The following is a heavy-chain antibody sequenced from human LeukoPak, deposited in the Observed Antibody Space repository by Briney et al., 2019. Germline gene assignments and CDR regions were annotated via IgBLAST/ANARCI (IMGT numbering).Heavy chain of an antibody. D-gene: IGHD6-13*01. CDR3: ARRVYSSSFDY. CDR2: INHSGST. CDR1: GGSFSGYY. Sequence: KPSETLSLTCAVYGGSFSGYYWSWIRQPPGKGLEWIGEINHSGSTNYNPSLKSRVTISVDTSKNQFSLKLSSVAAADTAVYYCARRVYSSSFDYWGQGTLVTVSS. J-gene: IGHJ4*02. V-gene: IGHV4-34*01.